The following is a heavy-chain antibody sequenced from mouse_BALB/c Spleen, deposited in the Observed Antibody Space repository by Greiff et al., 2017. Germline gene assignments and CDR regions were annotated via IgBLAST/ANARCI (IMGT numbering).Heavy chain of an antibody. CDR3: ASGGKGFAY. CDR1: GFTFSSFG. V-gene: IGHV5-17*02. Sequence: EVKLVESGGGLVQPGGSRKLSCAASGFTFSSFGMHWVRQAPEKGLEWVAYISSGSSTIYYADTVKGRFTISRDNPKNTLFLQMTSLRSEDTAMYYCASGGKGFAYWGQGTLVTVSA. CDR2: ISSGSSTI. J-gene: IGHJ3*01.